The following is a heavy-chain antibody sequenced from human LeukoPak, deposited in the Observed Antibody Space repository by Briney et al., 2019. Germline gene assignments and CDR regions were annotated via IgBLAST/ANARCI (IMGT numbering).Heavy chain of an antibody. V-gene: IGHV1-2*02. CDR1: GYSFTGYY. D-gene: IGHD1-1*01. CDR3: ARASKMDLDAFDI. J-gene: IGHJ3*02. CDR2: INPNSGGT. Sequence: ASATVSCKASGYSFTGYYIHLVRQAPGQGLEWMGWINPNSGGTNYAQKFQGRVTMTRDTSISTAYMELSRLRSDDTAVYYCARASKMDLDAFDIWGQGTMVTVSS.